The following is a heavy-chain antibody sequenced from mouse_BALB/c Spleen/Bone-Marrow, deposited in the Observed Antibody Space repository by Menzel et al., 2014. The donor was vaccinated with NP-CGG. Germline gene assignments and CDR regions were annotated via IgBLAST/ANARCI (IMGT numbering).Heavy chain of an antibody. Sequence: EVQLQQSGAELVKPGASVKLSCTASGFNIKDTYIHWVKQRPEQGLEWIGRIDPANGNTKYDPKFQGKATITADTSSNSAYLQLSSLTSEDTAVYYCAKYNYGLYFDVWGAATTVTVSS. D-gene: IGHD1-3*01. J-gene: IGHJ1*01. V-gene: IGHV14-3*02. CDR1: GFNIKDTY. CDR2: IDPANGNT. CDR3: AKYNYGLYFDV.